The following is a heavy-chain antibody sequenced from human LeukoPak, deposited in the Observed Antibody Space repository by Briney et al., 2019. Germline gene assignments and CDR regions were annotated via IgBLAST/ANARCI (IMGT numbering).Heavy chain of an antibody. J-gene: IGHJ4*02. D-gene: IGHD6-19*01. CDR3: ARDLRHHSGIAVSPFDY. CDR1: GYSFTRCY. Sequence: ASVKVSCTASGYSFTRCYLHWGRQAPGQGLEWMGIINPSDDTTTHAQKFRGRVTMTSDTSTSTVYMELSSLRSEDTAVYYCARDLRHHSGIAVSPFDYWGQGTLVTVSS. CDR2: INPSDDTT. V-gene: IGHV1-46*01.